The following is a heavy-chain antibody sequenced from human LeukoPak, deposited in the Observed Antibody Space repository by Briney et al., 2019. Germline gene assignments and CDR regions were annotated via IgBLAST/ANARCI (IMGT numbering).Heavy chain of an antibody. V-gene: IGHV1-2*02. CDR1: GYTFTGYY. Sequence: ASVKVSCKASGYTFTGYYKHWVRQAPGQGLEWMGWINPNSGGTNYAQKFQGRVTMTRDTSISTAYMELSRLRSDDTAVYYCVRGSGLWFGEARYNWFDPWGQGTLVTVSS. CDR2: INPNSGGT. D-gene: IGHD3-10*01. CDR3: VRGSGLWFGEARYNWFDP. J-gene: IGHJ5*02.